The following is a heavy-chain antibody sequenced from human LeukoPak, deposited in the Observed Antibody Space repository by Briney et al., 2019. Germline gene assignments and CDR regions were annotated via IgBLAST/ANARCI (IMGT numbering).Heavy chain of an antibody. CDR3: AKDDAWGRFYH. Sequence: GGSLRLSCVASGFTFNIHCMNWVRQAPGKGREWGSGVVPRGANTYYADSVKGRFTISRDNSKNTVYLQMNSLRADDMAIYYCAKDDAWGRFYHWGQGTLVTVSS. CDR1: GFTFNIHC. J-gene: IGHJ1*01. V-gene: IGHV3-23*01. D-gene: IGHD3-16*01. CDR2: VVPRGANT.